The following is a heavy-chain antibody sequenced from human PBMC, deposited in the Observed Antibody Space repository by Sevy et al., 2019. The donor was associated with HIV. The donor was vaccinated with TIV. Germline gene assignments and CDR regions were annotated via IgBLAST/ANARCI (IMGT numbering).Heavy chain of an antibody. V-gene: IGHV3-48*02. CDR3: ARDGIYGDYGDAFDI. J-gene: IGHJ3*02. CDR2: ISSSSSTI. CDR1: GFTFSSYS. Sequence: GGSLRLSCAASGFTFSSYSMNWVRQAPGKGLEWVSYISSSSSTIYYADSVKGRFTISRDNAKNSLYLQMNSLRDEDTAVYYCARDGIYGDYGDAFDIWGQGTMVTVSS. D-gene: IGHD4-17*01.